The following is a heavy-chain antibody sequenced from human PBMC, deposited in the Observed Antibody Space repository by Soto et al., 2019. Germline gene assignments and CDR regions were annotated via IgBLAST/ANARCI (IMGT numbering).Heavy chain of an antibody. D-gene: IGHD3-22*01. J-gene: IGHJ4*02. CDR1: GGSISSYY. Sequence: SETLSLTCTVSGGSISSYYWSWIRQPPGKGLEWIGYIYYSGSTNYNPSLKSRVTISVDTSKNQFSLKLSSVTAADTAVYYCARVSAGWDYYDSSGYYPLQNFAYWGQGTLVTVSS. CDR2: IYYSGST. CDR3: ARVSAGWDYYDSSGYYPLQNFAY. V-gene: IGHV4-59*01.